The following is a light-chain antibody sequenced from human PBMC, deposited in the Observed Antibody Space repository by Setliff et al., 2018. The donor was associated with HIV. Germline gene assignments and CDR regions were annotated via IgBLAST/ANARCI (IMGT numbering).Light chain of an antibody. Sequence: SALTQPPSMSGAPGQRVTISCTGGFSTTGAGHPVHWYQQVPGTAPKVVIFDNTNRPTGVPDRFSGSRSGTSASLAIAGLRAEDEADYYCQSYDSGRSAWVFGGGTQL. J-gene: IGLJ2*01. CDR3: QSYDSGRSAWV. V-gene: IGLV1-40*01. CDR2: DNT. CDR1: FSTTGAGHP.